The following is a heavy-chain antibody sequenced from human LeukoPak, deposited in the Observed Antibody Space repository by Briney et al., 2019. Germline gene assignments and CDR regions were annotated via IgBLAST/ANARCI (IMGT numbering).Heavy chain of an antibody. CDR3: ARDTGGPGTTGTTWFDP. V-gene: IGHV4-31*03. CDR2: IYYSGST. D-gene: IGHD1-7*01. Sequence: SETLSLTCTVSGGSISRGGYYWSWIRQHPGKGLEWIGYIYYSGSTYYNPSLKSRVTISVDTSKNQFSLKLSSVTAADTAVYYCARDTGGPGTTGTTWFDPWGQGTLVTVSS. CDR1: GGSISRGGYY. J-gene: IGHJ5*02.